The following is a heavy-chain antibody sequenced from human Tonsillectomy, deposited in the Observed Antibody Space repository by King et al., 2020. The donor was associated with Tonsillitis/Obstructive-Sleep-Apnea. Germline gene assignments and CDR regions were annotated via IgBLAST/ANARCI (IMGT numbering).Heavy chain of an antibody. CDR1: GGSISSYY. CDR3: ARVHCSSTSCDTGEYYFDY. D-gene: IGHD2-2*02. Sequence: VQLQESGPGLVKPSETLSLTCTVSGGSISSYYWSWIRQPPGKGLEWIGYIYYSGSTNYNPSLKSRVTISVDTSKNQFSLKLSSVTAADTAVYYCARVHCSSTSCDTGEYYFDYWGQGTLVTVSS. V-gene: IGHV4-59*01. J-gene: IGHJ4*02. CDR2: IYYSGST.